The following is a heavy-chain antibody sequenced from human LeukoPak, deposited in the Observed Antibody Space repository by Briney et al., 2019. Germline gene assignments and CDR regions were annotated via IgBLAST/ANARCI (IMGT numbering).Heavy chain of an antibody. CDR1: GDSFSFTNYW. CDR3: ARRRDLYSGSYYPFDY. CDR2: IYVADSDT. Sequence: GESLKISCQASGDSFSFTNYWIAWVRQMPGNGLDWMGIIYVADSDTRYSPSFQGQVTFSVDKSITTAYLQWSSLKASDTAMYYCARRRDLYSGSYYPFDYWGQGTLVTVSS. D-gene: IGHD1-26*01. J-gene: IGHJ4*02. V-gene: IGHV5-51*01.